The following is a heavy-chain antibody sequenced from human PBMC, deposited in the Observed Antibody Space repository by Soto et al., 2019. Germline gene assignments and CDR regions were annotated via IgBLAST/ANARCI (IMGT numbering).Heavy chain of an antibody. Sequence: VQLVQSGAEVKKPGASVKVSCKASGYTFTSYDITWVRQVPGQGLEWMGWISGYNGNTNYAQIVQGRVTMTTDTSTSTAHMELRSLRSDDTAVYYCARAEGNYFNYWGQGTLVTVSS. CDR3: ARAEGNYFNY. D-gene: IGHD3-10*01. V-gene: IGHV1-18*01. CDR1: GYTFTSYD. CDR2: ISGYNGNT. J-gene: IGHJ4*02.